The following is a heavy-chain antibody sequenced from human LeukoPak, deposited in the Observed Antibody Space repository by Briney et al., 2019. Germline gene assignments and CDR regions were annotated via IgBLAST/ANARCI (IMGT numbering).Heavy chain of an antibody. V-gene: IGHV3-21*01. CDR2: ITATSLHI. CDR3: ARGGGIVDY. J-gene: IGHJ4*02. Sequence: GGSLRLSCAASGVTFSGYSMNWVRQAPGKGLEWVSAITATSLHIYYADSVKGRFTISRDNAKNSLYLQMNSLRAEDTAVYYCARGGGIVDYWGQGTLVTVSS. CDR1: GVTFSGYS. D-gene: IGHD3-22*01.